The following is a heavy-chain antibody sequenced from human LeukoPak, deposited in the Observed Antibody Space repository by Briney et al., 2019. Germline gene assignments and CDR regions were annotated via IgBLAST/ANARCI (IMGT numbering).Heavy chain of an antibody. CDR3: ARGDFRGLGGSGSYYYYYYMDV. D-gene: IGHD3-10*01. V-gene: IGHV1-8*02. CDR2: MNPNSGNT. J-gene: IGHJ6*03. Sequence: ASVKVSCKASGYTFTGYYMHWVRQATGQGLEWMGWMNPNSGNTGYAQKFQGRVTMTRNTSINTAYMELSSLRSEDTAVYYCARGDFRGLGGSGSYYYYYYMDVWGEGTTVTISS. CDR1: GYTFTGYY.